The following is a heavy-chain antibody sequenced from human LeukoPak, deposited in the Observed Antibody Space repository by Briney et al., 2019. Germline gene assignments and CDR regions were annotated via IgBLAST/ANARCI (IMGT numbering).Heavy chain of an antibody. V-gene: IGHV3-23*01. J-gene: IGHJ4*02. CDR2: ISGSGGST. Sequence: GGSLRLSCAASGFTFSSYCMSWVRQAPGKGLEWVSAISGSGGSTYYTDSVKGRFTISRDNSKNTLYLQMNSLSAEDTAVYYCAKGSGSYLTHFDYWGQGTLVTVSS. D-gene: IGHD3-10*01. CDR1: GFTFSSYC. CDR3: AKGSGSYLTHFDY.